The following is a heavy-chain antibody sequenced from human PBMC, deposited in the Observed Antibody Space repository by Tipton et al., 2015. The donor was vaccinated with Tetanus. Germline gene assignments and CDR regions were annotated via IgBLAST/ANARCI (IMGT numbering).Heavy chain of an antibody. Sequence: TLSLTCIVSGGSISTYYWSWFRRRPGGGLEGVGYVHYTGKDNYNPSLRRSVTLSVDTSKNQFSLQMSSVTAADTAVYYCARIGWPENNKPGFDIWGQGTMVTVSS. V-gene: IGHV4-59*13. CDR3: ARIGWPENNKPGFDI. D-gene: IGHD1/OR15-1a*01. CDR2: VHYTGKD. J-gene: IGHJ3*02. CDR1: GGSISTYY.